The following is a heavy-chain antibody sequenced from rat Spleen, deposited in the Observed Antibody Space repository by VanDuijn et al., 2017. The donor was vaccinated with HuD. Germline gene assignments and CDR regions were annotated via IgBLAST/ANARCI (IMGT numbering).Heavy chain of an antibody. Sequence: QVQLMESGPGLVQPSETLSLTCTVSGFSLNSYSVHWVRQPPGKGLAWMGVMWRGGSTEYNSVLKYRLSISRDTSKSQVFLKMTSLQTEDTATYYCARAPGNGYVMDAWGQGASVTVSS. CDR1: GFSLNSYS. CDR3: ARAPGNGYVMDA. D-gene: IGHD5-1*01. CDR2: MWRGGST. V-gene: IGHV2-45*01. J-gene: IGHJ4*01.